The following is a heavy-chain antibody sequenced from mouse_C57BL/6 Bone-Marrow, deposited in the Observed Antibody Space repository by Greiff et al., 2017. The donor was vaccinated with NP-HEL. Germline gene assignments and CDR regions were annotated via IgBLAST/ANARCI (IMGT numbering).Heavy chain of an antibody. J-gene: IGHJ3*01. CDR2: ISYDGSN. CDR1: GYSITSGYY. D-gene: IGHD2-4*01. V-gene: IGHV3-6*01. Sequence: EVQVVESGPGLVKPSQSLSLTCSVTGYSITSGYYWNWIRQFPGNKLEWMGYISYDGSNNYNPSLKNRISITRDTSKNQFFLKLNSVTTEDTATYYCARLYYDYDGAYWGQGTLVTVSA. CDR3: ARLYYDYDGAY.